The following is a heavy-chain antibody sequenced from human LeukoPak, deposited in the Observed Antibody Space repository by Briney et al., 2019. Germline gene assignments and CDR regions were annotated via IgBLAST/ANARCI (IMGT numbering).Heavy chain of an antibody. CDR1: GGTFSSYA. CDR2: IIPIFGTA. J-gene: IGHJ6*02. D-gene: IGHD2-2*01. V-gene: IGHV1-69*13. Sequence: GASVTVSCKASGGTFSSYAISWVRQAPGQGLEWMGGIIPIFGTANYAQKFQGRVTITADESTSTAYMELSSLRSEDTAVYYCANRGAVPAVPHYGMDVWGQGTTVTVSS. CDR3: ANRGAVPAVPHYGMDV.